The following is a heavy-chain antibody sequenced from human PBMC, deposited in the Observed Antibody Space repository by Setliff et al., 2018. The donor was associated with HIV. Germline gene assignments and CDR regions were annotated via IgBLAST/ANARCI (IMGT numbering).Heavy chain of an antibody. D-gene: IGHD6-13*01. Sequence: ASVKVSCKAFGYTFSTNAIHWVRQAPGQRLEWMGYINAGDDNTRYSEKLQGRVTITRDTSANTAYMELSSLRSEDTAVYYCATVVIAAARGSEYFQHWGQGTLVTVSS. J-gene: IGHJ1*01. CDR3: ATVVIAAARGSEYFQH. CDR2: INAGDDNT. V-gene: IGHV1-3*01. CDR1: GYTFSTNA.